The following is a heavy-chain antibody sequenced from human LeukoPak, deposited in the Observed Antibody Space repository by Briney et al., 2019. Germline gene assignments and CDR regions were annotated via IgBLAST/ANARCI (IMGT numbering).Heavy chain of an antibody. J-gene: IGHJ4*02. V-gene: IGHV7-4-1*02. CDR2: INTNTGNP. Sequence: ASVEVSCKASGYTFTNYAINWVRQAPGQGLEWMGWINTNTGNPTYAQDFTGRFVFSLDTSVSTAYLQISSLKAEDTAVYYCARVENRDGYNCDYWGQGTLVTVSS. CDR3: ARVENRDGYNCDY. CDR1: GYTFTNYA. D-gene: IGHD5-24*01.